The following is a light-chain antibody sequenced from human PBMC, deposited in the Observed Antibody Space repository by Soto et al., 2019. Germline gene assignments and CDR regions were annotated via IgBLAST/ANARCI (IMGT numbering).Light chain of an antibody. J-gene: IGKJ2*01. CDR1: QGISSY. V-gene: IGKV1-8*01. CDR3: HQYYSYPRT. CDR2: AAS. Sequence: AIRMTQSPSSLSASTGDRVTITCRASQGISSYLAWYQQKPGKAPKLLIYAASTLQSGVPSRFSGSGSGTDFTLTISCLQSEDFGNYYCHQYYSYPRTFGQGTKLEIK.